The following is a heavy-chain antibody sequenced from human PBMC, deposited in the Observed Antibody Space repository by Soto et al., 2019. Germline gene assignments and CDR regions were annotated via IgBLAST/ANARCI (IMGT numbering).Heavy chain of an antibody. J-gene: IGHJ6*02. CDR1: GYSVTSYD. V-gene: IGHV1-8*01. Sequence: GASVKVCCKASGYSVTSYDINRVRQATGQGLEWMGWMNPNSGNTGYAQKFQGRVTLTRNTSISTAHLELSSLRSEDTAVYYCARGSSSWYYYHGMDVWGQGTTVTVSS. CDR3: ARGSSSWYYYHGMDV. D-gene: IGHD6-13*01. CDR2: MNPNSGNT.